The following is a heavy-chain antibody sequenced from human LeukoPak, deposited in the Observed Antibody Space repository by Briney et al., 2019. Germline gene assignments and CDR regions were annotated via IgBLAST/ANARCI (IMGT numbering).Heavy chain of an antibody. CDR3: ARASAPGTAFDI. CDR1: GYTFSNYF. V-gene: IGHV1-46*01. CDR2: INPSGDST. J-gene: IGHJ3*02. D-gene: IGHD1-1*01. Sequence: ASVKVSCKASGYTFSNYFMYWVRQAPGQGLEWMGLINPSGDSTTYAQKFQGRVTMTRDTSTSTVYMELSSLRSEDTAVYYCARASAPGTAFDIWGQGTMVTVSS.